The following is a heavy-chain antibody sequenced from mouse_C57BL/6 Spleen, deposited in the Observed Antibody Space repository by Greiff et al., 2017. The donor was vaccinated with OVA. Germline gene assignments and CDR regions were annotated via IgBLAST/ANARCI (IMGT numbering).Heavy chain of an antibody. CDR2: IYPGDGDT. Sequence: QVHVKLSGPELVKPGASVKISCKASGYAFSSSWMNWVKQRPGKGLEWIGRIYPGDGDTNYNGKFKGKATLTADKSSSTAYMQLSSLTSEDSAVYFCARDYDYWGQGTTLTVSS. CDR3: ARDYDY. CDR1: GYAFSSSW. V-gene: IGHV1-82*01. J-gene: IGHJ2*01. D-gene: IGHD2-13*01.